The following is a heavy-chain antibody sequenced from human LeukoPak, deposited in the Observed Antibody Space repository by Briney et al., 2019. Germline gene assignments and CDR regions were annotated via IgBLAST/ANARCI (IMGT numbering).Heavy chain of an antibody. CDR1: GGSFSGYY. Sequence: SETLSLTCAAYGGSFSGYYWSWIRQPPGKGLEWIGEINHSGSTNYNPSLKSRVTISVDTSKNQFSLKLSSVTAADTAVYYCARVRILTGYYHGCWFDPWGQGTLVTVSS. V-gene: IGHV4-34*01. CDR2: INHSGST. CDR3: ARVRILTGYYHGCWFDP. J-gene: IGHJ5*02. D-gene: IGHD3-9*01.